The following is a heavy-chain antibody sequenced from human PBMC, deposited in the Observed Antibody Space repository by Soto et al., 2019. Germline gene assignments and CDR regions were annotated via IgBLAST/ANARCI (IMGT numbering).Heavy chain of an antibody. CDR1: GFTFSRYA. Sequence: PGGSLRLSCAASGFTFSRYAMSWVRQAPGKGLEWVAAISSSGGTAHYADSVKGRFTISRDNSKSTLSLQMNSLRAEDTAVYHCTKAIPAAYYYYGLDVWGQGTTVTVSS. D-gene: IGHD2-2*01. CDR3: TKAIPAAYYYYGLDV. CDR2: ISSSGGTA. J-gene: IGHJ6*02. V-gene: IGHV3-23*01.